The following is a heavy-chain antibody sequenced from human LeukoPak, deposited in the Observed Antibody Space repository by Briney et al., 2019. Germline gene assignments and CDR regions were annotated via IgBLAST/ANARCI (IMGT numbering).Heavy chain of an antibody. V-gene: IGHV3-23*01. J-gene: IGHJ4*02. CDR2: LSGDGSDT. CDR3: TKGGHGDY. D-gene: IGHD2-21*02. CDR1: GFTFSSYA. Sequence: GGSLRLSCAASGFTFSSYAMSWVRQAPGKGLEWVSTLSGDGSDTYYADSVKGRFTISRDTSKNTLFLQMNSLRADDTAIYYCTKGGHGDYWGQGTMVTVSS.